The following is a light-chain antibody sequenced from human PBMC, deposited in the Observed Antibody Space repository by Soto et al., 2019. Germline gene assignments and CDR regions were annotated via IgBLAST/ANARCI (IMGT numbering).Light chain of an antibody. V-gene: IGLV1-47*01. Sequence: QSVLTQPPSSSGTPGQRVTISCSGSSSNIGSNYVYWYQQLPGTAPKLLIYKNNQRPSGVPDRFSGSKSGTSASLAISGLRSEDEADYYCAAWDDSLSGYVFGTGTTVTV. J-gene: IGLJ1*01. CDR1: SSNIGSNY. CDR2: KNN. CDR3: AAWDDSLSGYV.